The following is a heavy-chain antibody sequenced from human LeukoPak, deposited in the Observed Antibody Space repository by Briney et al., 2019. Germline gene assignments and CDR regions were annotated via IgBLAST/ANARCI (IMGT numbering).Heavy chain of an antibody. D-gene: IGHD3-16*01. J-gene: IGHJ5*02. CDR1: GFTFSAYT. CDR3: AREGGSPRASNFAWFAP. CDR2: VSSNSAYI. V-gene: IGHV3-21*04. Sequence: GGSLRLSCAASGFTFSAYTMNWVRQAPGKGLEWVSAVSSNSAYIYYADSLRGRFTISRDNAKSLLYLQINSLRADDTAVYSCAREGGSPRASNFAWFAPWGQGTLVTVSS.